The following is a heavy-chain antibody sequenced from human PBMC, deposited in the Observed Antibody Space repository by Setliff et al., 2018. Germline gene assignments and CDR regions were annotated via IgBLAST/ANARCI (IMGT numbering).Heavy chain of an antibody. Sequence: GGSLRLSCAASGFTFSDYAMSWVRQAPGKGLEWVSTISGSAGSIHLADSVQGRFTISRDNAKNSLYLQMNSLRAEDTAVYYCARWTARAVDYWGQGTLVTVSS. J-gene: IGHJ4*02. V-gene: IGHV3-23*01. CDR2: ISGSAGSI. CDR3: ARWTARAVDY. CDR1: GFTFSDYA. D-gene: IGHD6-6*01.